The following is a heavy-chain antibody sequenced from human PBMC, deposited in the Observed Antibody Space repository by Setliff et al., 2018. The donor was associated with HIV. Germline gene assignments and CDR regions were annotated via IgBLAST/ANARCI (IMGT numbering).Heavy chain of an antibody. CDR1: GDSISTYY. J-gene: IGHJ5*02. D-gene: IGHD3-10*01. Sequence: SETLSLTCTVSGDSISTYYWSWIRQPPAKGLEWIGYISYSGSTKYNPSLNSRVTISVDTSKNQFSLKLSSVTAADTAVYYCARAGGSGSYYWFDPWGQGTLVTVS. V-gene: IGHV4-59*08. CDR2: ISYSGST. CDR3: ARAGGSGSYYWFDP.